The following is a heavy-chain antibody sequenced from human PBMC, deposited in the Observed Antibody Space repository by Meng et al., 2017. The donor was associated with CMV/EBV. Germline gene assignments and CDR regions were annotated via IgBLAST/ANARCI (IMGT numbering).Heavy chain of an antibody. D-gene: IGHD2-2*01. Sequence: SGPTLVKPTQTLTLTCTFSGFSLSTSGVGVGWIRQPPGKGLEWIGEINHSGSTNYNPSLKSRVTISVDTSKNQFSLKLSSVTAADTAVYYCARATTIVVVPAATVGWFDPWGQGTLVTVSS. CDR2: INHSGST. J-gene: IGHJ5*02. V-gene: IGHV4-39*07. CDR1: GFSLSTSGVG. CDR3: ARATTIVVVPAATVGWFDP.